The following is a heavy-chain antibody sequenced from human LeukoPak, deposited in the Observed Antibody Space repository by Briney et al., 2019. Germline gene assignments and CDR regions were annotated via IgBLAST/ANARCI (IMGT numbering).Heavy chain of an antibody. Sequence: SETLSLTCSVSSTSMDYFYLAWLRQAAGKGLEWIGRIYSSGSTNYSPSLKSRVAMSVDTSKSQFYLRLTSVTAADTAFYYCARITATTEGPFDPWGQGILVTVSS. V-gene: IGHV4-4*07. J-gene: IGHJ5*02. CDR1: STSMDYFY. CDR2: IYSSGST. CDR3: ARITATTEGPFDP. D-gene: IGHD4-17*01.